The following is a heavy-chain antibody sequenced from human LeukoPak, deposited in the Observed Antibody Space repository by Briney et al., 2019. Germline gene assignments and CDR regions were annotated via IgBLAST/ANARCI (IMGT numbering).Heavy chain of an antibody. CDR1: GFAFSSYG. Sequence: GGSLRLSCAASGFAFSSYGMHWVRQAPGKGLEWVAVISYDGSNKYYADSVKGRFAISRDNSKNTLYLQMNSLRAEDTAVYYCAKDEEGGLRFLEWLPDYYYYGMDVWGQGNPGHRLL. CDR2: ISYDGSNK. V-gene: IGHV3-30*18. J-gene: IGHJ6*02. D-gene: IGHD3-3*01. CDR3: AKDEEGGLRFLEWLPDYYYYGMDV.